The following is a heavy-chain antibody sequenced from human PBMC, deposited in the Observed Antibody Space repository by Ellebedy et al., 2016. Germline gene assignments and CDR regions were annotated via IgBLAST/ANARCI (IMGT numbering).Heavy chain of an antibody. J-gene: IGHJ4*02. CDR1: GYSISSGYY. CDR2: IYHSGGT. CDR3: ARANPGTLIDY. V-gene: IGHV4-38-2*02. Sequence: SETLSLXXTVSGYSISSGYYWGWIRPPPGKGLEWIGSIYHSGGTYYNPSLKSRVTISVDTSKNQFSLKLSSVTAADTAVYYCARANPGTLIDYWGQGTLVTVSS. D-gene: IGHD1-26*01.